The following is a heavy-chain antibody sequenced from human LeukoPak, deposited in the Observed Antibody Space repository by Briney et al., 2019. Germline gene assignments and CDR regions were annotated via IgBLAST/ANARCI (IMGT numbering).Heavy chain of an antibody. V-gene: IGHV3-7*04. Sequence: EGSLRLSCAASGFTFSRYWMSWVRQAPGKGLEWVANINQDGSEEYYVDSVKGRFTISRDDAKNSLYLQMNSLRAEDTAVYYCARGQSGFLDYWGQGTLVTVSS. J-gene: IGHJ4*02. CDR1: GFTFSRYW. D-gene: IGHD3-22*01. CDR3: ARGQSGFLDY. CDR2: INQDGSEE.